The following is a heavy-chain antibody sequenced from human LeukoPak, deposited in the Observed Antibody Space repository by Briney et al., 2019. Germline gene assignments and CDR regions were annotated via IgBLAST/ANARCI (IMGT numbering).Heavy chain of an antibody. D-gene: IGHD6-13*01. CDR1: GGSISPYI. V-gene: IGHV4-59*01. J-gene: IGHJ5*01. CDR2: ISYNGNT. Sequence: SETLSLPCSVSGGSISPYIWSWIRQPPGKGLEWIAYISYNGNTNYSPSLKSRVTISVDTSKNQFSLRLSSVTAADTAVYFCARVDGSWPSIWFDPWGQGTLVTVSS. CDR3: ARVDGSWPSIWFDP.